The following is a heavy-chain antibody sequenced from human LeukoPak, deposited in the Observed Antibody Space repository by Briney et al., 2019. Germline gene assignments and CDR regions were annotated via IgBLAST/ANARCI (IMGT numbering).Heavy chain of an antibody. D-gene: IGHD3-9*01. J-gene: IGHJ6*03. V-gene: IGHV4-39*01. Sequence: SETLSLTCTVSGGSISSSSYYWGRIRQPPGKGLEWIGSIYYSGSTYYNPSLKSRVTISVDTSKNQFSLKLSSVTAADTAVYYCASTMTGYYGYYYYYYMDVWGKGTTVTISS. CDR2: IYYSGST. CDR1: GGSISSSSYY. CDR3: ASTMTGYYGYYYYYYMDV.